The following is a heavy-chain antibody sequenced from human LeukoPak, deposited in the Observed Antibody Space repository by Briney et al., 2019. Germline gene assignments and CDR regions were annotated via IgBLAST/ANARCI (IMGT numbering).Heavy chain of an antibody. CDR2: ISSDGSNK. CDR3: AKVALLGGGYYRREIDY. J-gene: IGHJ4*02. V-gene: IGHV3-30*18. D-gene: IGHD3-3*01. CDR1: GFTFSSLA. Sequence: GGSLRLSCAASGFTFSSLAMTWVRQAPGKGLEWVTVISSDGSNKYYADSVKGRFTISRDKFKNTLYLQMNSLRPEDTAVYYCAKVALLGGGYYRREIDYWGQGTLVTVSS.